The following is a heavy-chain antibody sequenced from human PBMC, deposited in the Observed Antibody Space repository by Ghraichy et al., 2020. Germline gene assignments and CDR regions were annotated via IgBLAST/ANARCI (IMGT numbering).Heavy chain of an antibody. Sequence: GGSLRLSCAASGFTFSSYSMNWVRQAPGKGLEWVSYISSSSSTIYYADSVKGRFTISRDNAKNSLYLQMNSLRDEDTAVYYCARDLDWVKPEWELLPELNYWGQGTLVTVSS. CDR3: ARDLDWVKPEWELLPELNY. D-gene: IGHD1-26*01. J-gene: IGHJ4*02. CDR2: ISSSSSTI. V-gene: IGHV3-48*02. CDR1: GFTFSSYS.